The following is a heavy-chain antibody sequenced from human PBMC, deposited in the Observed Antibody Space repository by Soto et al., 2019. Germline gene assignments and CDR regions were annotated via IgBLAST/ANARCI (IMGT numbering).Heavy chain of an antibody. CDR3: ARDAGGPYEH. CDR1: GPPTTLNY. CDR2: IYCSGST. J-gene: IGHJ1*01. V-gene: IGHV4-59*01. Sequence: PSETLTRTCAVSGPPTTLNYWSWIRQAPGKGLEWIGDIYCSGSTTYNPSLKSRVTMSAGTSRDQFSLKLNSVTAADTAVYYCARDAGGPYEHWGPGLLVRVSS. D-gene: IGHD2-15*01.